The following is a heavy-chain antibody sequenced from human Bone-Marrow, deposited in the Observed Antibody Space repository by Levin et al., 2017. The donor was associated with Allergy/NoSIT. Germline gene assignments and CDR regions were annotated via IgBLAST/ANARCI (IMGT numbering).Heavy chain of an antibody. CDR2: ISGGSSRI. CDR1: GLIFSNYD. CDR3: ASWAMFYYDGSDFDYFYYGMDV. D-gene: IGHD3-16*01. V-gene: IGHV3-21*06. J-gene: IGHJ6*02. Sequence: GGSLRLSCAASGLIFSNYDMNWVRQAPGKGLEWVSSISGGSSRIYYADSVKGRFTISRDNAKNSLYLQMNSLRVEDTAVYYWASWAMFYYDGSDFDYFYYGMDVWGQGTTVTVSS.